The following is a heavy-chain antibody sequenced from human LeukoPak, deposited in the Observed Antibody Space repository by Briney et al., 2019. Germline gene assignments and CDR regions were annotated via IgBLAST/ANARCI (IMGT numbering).Heavy chain of an antibody. CDR2: IIPIFGIA. CDR1: GGTFSSYA. J-gene: IGHJ6*04. V-gene: IGHV1-69*01. D-gene: IGHD2-15*01. Sequence: SVKVSCKASGGTFSSYAISWVRQAPGQGLEWMGGIIPIFGIANYAQKFQGRVTITADESTSTAYMELSSLRSEDTAVYYCASDHCSGGSFYPRYYYGMDVWGKGTTVTVSS. CDR3: ASDHCSGGSFYPRYYYGMDV.